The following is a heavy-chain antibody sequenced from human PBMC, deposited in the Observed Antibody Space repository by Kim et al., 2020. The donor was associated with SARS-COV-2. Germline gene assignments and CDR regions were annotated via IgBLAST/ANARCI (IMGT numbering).Heavy chain of an antibody. D-gene: IGHD6-19*01. CDR3: ARVQSSGWPGGMDV. Sequence: GGSLRLSCAASGFTFSSYWMHWVRQAPGKGLVWVSRINSDGSSTSYADSVKGRFTISRDNAKNTLYLQMNSLRAEDTAVYYCARVQSSGWPGGMDVWGQGTTVTVSS. J-gene: IGHJ6*02. V-gene: IGHV3-74*01. CDR2: INSDGSST. CDR1: GFTFSSYW.